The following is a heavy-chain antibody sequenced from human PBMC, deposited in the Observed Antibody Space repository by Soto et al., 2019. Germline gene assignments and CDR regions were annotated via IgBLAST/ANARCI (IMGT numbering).Heavy chain of an antibody. CDR2: MNPYTGHT. J-gene: IGHJ1*01. V-gene: IGHV1-8*01. Sequence: QVQLVQSGAEVQKPGASVKVSCKASGYTFASYDIHWVRQATGQGLEWMGRMNPYTGHTVYAQKFQGRLTMTRNTSITKAYMELSSLRSEDTALYYCAKTKGQQWLVPAFWSQGTLVTVSS. D-gene: IGHD6-19*01. CDR3: AKTKGQQWLVPAF. CDR1: GYTFASYD.